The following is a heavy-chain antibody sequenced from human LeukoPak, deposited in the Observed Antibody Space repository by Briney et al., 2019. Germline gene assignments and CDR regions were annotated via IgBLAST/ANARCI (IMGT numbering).Heavy chain of an antibody. CDR3: ARAVVVPVSYYHMDV. CDR1: GYTFTSYG. D-gene: IGHD2-2*01. J-gene: IGHJ6*03. V-gene: IGHV1-18*01. Sequence: ASVKVSCKASGYTFTSYGISWVRQAPGQGLEWMGWISAYNGNTNYAQKLQGRVTMTTDTSTSTAYMELRSLRSDDTAVYYCARAVVVPVSYYHMDVWGKGTTVTVSS. CDR2: ISAYNGNT.